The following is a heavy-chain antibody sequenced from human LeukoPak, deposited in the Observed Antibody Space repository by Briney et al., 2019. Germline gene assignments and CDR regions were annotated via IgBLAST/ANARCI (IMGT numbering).Heavy chain of an antibody. V-gene: IGHV1-69*13. Sequence: SVKVSCKASGGTFSSYAISWVRQAPGQGLEWMGGIIPIFCTANYAQKFQGRVTITADESTSTAYMELSSLRSEDTAVYYCAREITMVRGKSDYYYYYGMDVWGKGTTVTVSS. CDR3: AREITMVRGKSDYYYYYGMDV. CDR2: IIPIFCTA. D-gene: IGHD3-10*01. CDR1: GGTFSSYA. J-gene: IGHJ6*04.